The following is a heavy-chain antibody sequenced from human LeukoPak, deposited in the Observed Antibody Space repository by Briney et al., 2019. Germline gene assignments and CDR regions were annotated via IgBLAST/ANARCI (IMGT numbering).Heavy chain of an antibody. CDR2: ISGSGGST. CDR1: GFTFSSYA. CDR3: AKDLRLRLAYPTFVDN. D-gene: IGHD2-2*01. J-gene: IGHJ4*02. V-gene: IGHV3-23*01. Sequence: GGSLRLSCAAPGFTFSSYAMSWVRQAPGKGLEWVSGISGSGGSTYYADSVKGRFTISRDNSKNTLYLQMNRLRAEDTAVYYCAKDLRLRLAYPTFVDNWAQGTLVTVSS.